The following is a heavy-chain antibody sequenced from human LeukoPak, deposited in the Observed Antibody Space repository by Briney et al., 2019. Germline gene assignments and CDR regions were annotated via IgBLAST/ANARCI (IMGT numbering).Heavy chain of an antibody. V-gene: IGHV3-33*06. CDR3: AKVPYENYYYYMDV. CDR2: IWYDGSNK. J-gene: IGHJ6*03. D-gene: IGHD3-22*01. CDR1: GFTFSSYG. Sequence: GGSLRLSCAASGFTFSSYGMHWVRQAPGKGLEWVAVIWYDGSNKYYADSVKGRFTISRDNSKNTLYLQMNSLRVEDTAVYYCAKVPYENYYYYMDVWGKGTTVSVSS.